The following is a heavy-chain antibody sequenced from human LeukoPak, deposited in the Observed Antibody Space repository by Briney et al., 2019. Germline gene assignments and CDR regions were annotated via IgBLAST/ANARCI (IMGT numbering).Heavy chain of an antibody. V-gene: IGHV3-30*02. CDR3: ALAGVRGTYYVDV. CDR1: GFTFRDFA. J-gene: IGHJ6*03. D-gene: IGHD3-10*02. CDR2: IRHDGINR. Sequence: PGGSLRLSCTVSGFTFRDFAIQWGRQAPGKGLEWVTFIRHDGINRNYADSVKGRFTISRDKSTNTLSLQRNRLRAEDTPGDYCALAGVRGTYYVDVWGKGTTVSVSS.